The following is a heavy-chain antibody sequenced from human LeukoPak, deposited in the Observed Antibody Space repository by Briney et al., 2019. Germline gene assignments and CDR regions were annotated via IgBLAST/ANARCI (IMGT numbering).Heavy chain of an antibody. V-gene: IGHV3-74*01. CDR3: VRGGPSTWF. J-gene: IGHJ4*02. CDR2: INDDGSDT. D-gene: IGHD3-22*01. CDR1: GFTFSSYA. Sequence: GGSLRLSCAASGFTFSSYAMSWVRQVPGKGPVWVARINDDGSDTVYADSVKGRFTISRDDAKNMLFLQMNSLRGEDTAVYHCVRGGPSTWFWGQGTLVTVSS.